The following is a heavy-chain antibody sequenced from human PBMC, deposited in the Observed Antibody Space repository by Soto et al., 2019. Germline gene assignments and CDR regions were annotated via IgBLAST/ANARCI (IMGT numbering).Heavy chain of an antibody. Sequence: QVQLVQSGAEEKKPGASVKVSCKASGYTFTSYAMNWVRQAPGQRLEWMGWINAGNGNTKYSQKFQGRVTITRDTSASTAYVVLSSLRSEDTAVYFCARAVGGPTSHLASWGQGTLVTVSS. CDR2: INAGNGNT. J-gene: IGHJ4*02. D-gene: IGHD3-16*01. CDR3: ARAVGGPTSHLAS. V-gene: IGHV1-3*05. CDR1: GYTFTSYA.